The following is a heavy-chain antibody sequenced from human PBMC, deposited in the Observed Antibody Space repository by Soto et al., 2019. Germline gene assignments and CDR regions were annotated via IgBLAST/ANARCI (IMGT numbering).Heavy chain of an antibody. CDR3: AKDIASGSSFF. CDR1: AFAFSNY. CDR2: LIGSGGKT. Sequence: GSLRLSWAASAFAFSNYFHWVRQAPGKGLEWVSGLIGSGGKTYYADSVKGRFTVSRDNSKNTLILQVNSLRVEDTAVYFCAKDIASGSSFFWGQGIQVTVSS. J-gene: IGHJ4*02. D-gene: IGHD1-26*01. V-gene: IGHV3-23*01.